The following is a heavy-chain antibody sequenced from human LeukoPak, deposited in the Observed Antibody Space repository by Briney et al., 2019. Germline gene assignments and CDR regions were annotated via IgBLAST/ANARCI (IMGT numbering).Heavy chain of an antibody. Sequence: PSETLSLTCTVSGGSISSYYWSWIRQPAGKGLEWIGRIYTSGSTNYNPSLKSRVTMSVDTSKNQFSLKLSSVTAADTAVYYCARGKLTAMVRSFDYWGQGTLVTVSS. J-gene: IGHJ4*02. V-gene: IGHV4-4*07. D-gene: IGHD5-18*01. CDR2: IYTSGST. CDR3: ARGKLTAMVRSFDY. CDR1: GGSISSYY.